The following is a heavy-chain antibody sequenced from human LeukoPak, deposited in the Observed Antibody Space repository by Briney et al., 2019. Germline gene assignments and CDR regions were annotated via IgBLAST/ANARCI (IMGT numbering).Heavy chain of an antibody. D-gene: IGHD1-14*01. J-gene: IGHJ4*02. CDR2: INPNSGGT. CDR3: ARANLRASEENFDY. V-gene: IGHV1-2*04. Sequence: ASVKVSCKTSGYTFTTYAITWVRQAPGQGLEWMGWINPNSGGTNYAQKFQGWVTMTRDTSISTAYMELSRLRSDDTAVYYCARANLRASEENFDYWGQGTLVTVSS. CDR1: GYTFTTYA.